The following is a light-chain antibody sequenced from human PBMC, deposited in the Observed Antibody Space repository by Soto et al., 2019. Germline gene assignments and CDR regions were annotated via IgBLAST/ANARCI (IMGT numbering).Light chain of an antibody. CDR1: RSISRN. Sequence: EMVLTQSPATLSGSPGERVTLSCRASRSISRNLAWYQQKAGQAPRLLIYGASTRATGIPDRFSGRGSGTEFTLTINGLQSEDFATYYCQPHNNWPVVTFGGGT. CDR2: GAS. V-gene: IGKV3-15*01. CDR3: QPHNNWPVVT. J-gene: IGKJ4*01.